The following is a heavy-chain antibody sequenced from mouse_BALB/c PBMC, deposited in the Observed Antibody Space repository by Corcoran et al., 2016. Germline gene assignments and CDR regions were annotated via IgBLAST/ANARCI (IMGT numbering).Heavy chain of an antibody. CDR3: ARGTLDYAMDY. V-gene: IGHV1-9*01. CDR1: GYTFSSYW. CDR2: ILPGSGST. Sequence: QVQLQQSGAELMKPGASVKISCKATGYTFSSYWIEWVKQRPGHGLEWIGEILPGSGSTNYNEKFKGKATFTADTSSNTAYMQLSSLTSEDSAVYYCARGTLDYAMDYWGQAPSVTVSS. J-gene: IGHJ4*01.